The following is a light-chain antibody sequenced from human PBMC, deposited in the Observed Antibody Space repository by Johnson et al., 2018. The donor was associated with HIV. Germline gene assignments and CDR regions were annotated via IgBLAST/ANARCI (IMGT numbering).Light chain of an antibody. J-gene: IGLJ1*01. CDR3: RTWDSSLSAHYI. CDR2: ENN. Sequence: SVLTQPPSVSAAPGQKVTISCSGSNSNIGNNYVSWYQQLPGAAPKLLIYENNKRPSGIPARFSDSKSGTSATLAITGLQTGDEADYYCRTWDSSLSAHYIFGTGTKVTVL. V-gene: IGLV1-51*02. CDR1: NSNIGNNY.